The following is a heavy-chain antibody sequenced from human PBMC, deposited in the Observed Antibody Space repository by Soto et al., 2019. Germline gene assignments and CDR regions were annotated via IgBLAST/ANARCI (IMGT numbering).Heavy chain of an antibody. CDR2: ISPGSRYP. Sequence: GGSLRRSCKVSGFTFGDCSMSCIRQPPGKWLEWLSYISPGSRYPAYADSVKGRFTISRDNARRSLFLQMTSLTAEDTAMYYCVRGGGGGLFDPWGQGTMVTVSS. CDR1: GFTFGDCS. CDR3: VRGGGGGLFDP. D-gene: IGHD2-15*01. V-gene: IGHV3-11*06. J-gene: IGHJ5*02.